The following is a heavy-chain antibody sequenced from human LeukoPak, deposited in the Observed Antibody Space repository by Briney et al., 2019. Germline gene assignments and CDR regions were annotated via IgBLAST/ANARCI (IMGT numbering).Heavy chain of an antibody. Sequence: PSETLSLTCTVSGGSISSYYWSWVRQPPGKGLEWIGYIYYSGSTNYSPSLKSRLTISVDTSKNQFSLKLSSVTAADTAVYYCARTYGSSGLGYFDLWGRGTLVTVSS. CDR2: IYYSGST. CDR1: GGSISSYY. CDR3: ARTYGSSGLGYFDL. V-gene: IGHV4-59*01. D-gene: IGHD6-13*01. J-gene: IGHJ2*01.